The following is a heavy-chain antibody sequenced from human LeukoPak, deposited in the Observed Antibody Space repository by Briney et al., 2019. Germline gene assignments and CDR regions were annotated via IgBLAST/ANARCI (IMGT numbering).Heavy chain of an antibody. CDR3: ARGSHYYDSGRYYYYGLDV. J-gene: IGHJ6*02. CDR2: IKQDGNEK. Sequence: GGSLRLSCAASGFTFSDFWMTWVRQAPGKGLEGVANIKQDGNEKYYVDSVRGRFTISRDNAKKSLYLQMNSLRAEDTAVYYCARGSHYYDSGRYYYYGLDVWGQGTTVTVSS. D-gene: IGHD3-10*01. V-gene: IGHV3-7*03. CDR1: GFTFSDFW.